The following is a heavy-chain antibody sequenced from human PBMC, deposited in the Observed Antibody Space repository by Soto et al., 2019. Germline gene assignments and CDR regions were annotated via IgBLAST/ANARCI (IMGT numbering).Heavy chain of an antibody. CDR3: AMPGKAMVQRYYYYGMDV. CDR2: INAGNGNT. CDR1: GYTFTSYA. V-gene: IGHV1-3*01. D-gene: IGHD3-10*01. J-gene: IGHJ6*02. Sequence: GASVKVSCKASGYTFTSYAMHWVRQAPGQRLEWMGWINAGNGNTKYSQKFQGRVTITRDTSASTAYMELSSLRSEDTAVYYCAMPGKAMVQRYYYYGMDVWGQGTTVTVSS.